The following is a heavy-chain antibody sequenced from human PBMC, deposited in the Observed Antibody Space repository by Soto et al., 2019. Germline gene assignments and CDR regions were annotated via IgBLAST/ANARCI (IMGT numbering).Heavy chain of an antibody. Sequence: EVQLVESGGGLVQPGGSLRLSCAASGFTFNRHSMSWVRQAPGKGLEWVSYISASGTSTQYVDFVRGRLTVSRDNAKNSLYLQINRLREDDTAVYYCARDLLLVASATGAFDVWGQGTTVTVS. CDR1: GFTFNRHS. J-gene: IGHJ3*01. CDR2: ISASGTST. V-gene: IGHV3-48*02. CDR3: ARDLLLVASATGAFDV. D-gene: IGHD5-12*01.